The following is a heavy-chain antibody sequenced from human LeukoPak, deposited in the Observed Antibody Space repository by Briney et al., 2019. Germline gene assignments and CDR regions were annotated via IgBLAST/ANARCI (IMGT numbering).Heavy chain of an antibody. D-gene: IGHD3-10*01. V-gene: IGHV4-61*02. CDR3: ASSLGARGPDY. J-gene: IGHJ4*02. CDR1: GGSISSGSYY. Sequence: SQTLSLTCTVSGGSISSGSYYWSWIRQPAGKGLVWIGRIYTSGSTNYNPSLKSRVTISVDTSKNQFSLKLSSVTAADTAVYYCASSLGARGPDYWGQGTLVTVSS. CDR2: IYTSGST.